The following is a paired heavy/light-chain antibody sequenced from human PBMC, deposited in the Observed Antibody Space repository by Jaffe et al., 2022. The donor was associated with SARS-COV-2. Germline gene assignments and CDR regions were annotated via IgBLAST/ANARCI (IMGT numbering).Light chain of an antibody. CDR2: EVS. Sequence: QSALTQPASVSGSPGQSITISCTGTSSDVGTYNLVSWYQQFPGKAPKLIIYEVSRWPSGVSNRFSGSKSGNTASLTISGLQAEDEADYFCCSYADGSTLVFGGGTKLTVL. CDR3: CSYADGSTLV. V-gene: IGLV2-23*02. CDR1: SSDVGTYNL. J-gene: IGLJ3*02.
Heavy chain of an antibody. Sequence: QVQLQQWGAGLLKPSETLSLTCAVSGGSFSGYFWSWIRQPPGKGLEWLGEIDHSGSINKNPSLKSRVAISVDTSNKQFSLKMSSVTAADTAVYYCARRVDRSGSTFYYYGMDVWGQGTTVTVS. CDR2: IDHSGSI. CDR1: GGSFSGYF. J-gene: IGHJ6*02. CDR3: ARRVDRSGSTFYYYGMDV. V-gene: IGHV4-34*01. D-gene: IGHD1-26*01.